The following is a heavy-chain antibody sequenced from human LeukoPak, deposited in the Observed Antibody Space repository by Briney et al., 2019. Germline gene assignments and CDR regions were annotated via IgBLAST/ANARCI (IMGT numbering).Heavy chain of an antibody. J-gene: IGHJ5*02. D-gene: IGHD3-9*01. Sequence: SETLSLTCTVSGGSISSGDYYWSWIRQPPGKGLEWIGYIYYSGSTYYNPSLKSRVTISVDTSKNQFSLKLSSVTAADTAVYCCARTRSFLRYFDWAPNWFDPWGQGTLVTVSS. CDR1: GGSISSGDYY. CDR2: IYYSGST. CDR3: ARTRSFLRYFDWAPNWFDP. V-gene: IGHV4-30-4*01.